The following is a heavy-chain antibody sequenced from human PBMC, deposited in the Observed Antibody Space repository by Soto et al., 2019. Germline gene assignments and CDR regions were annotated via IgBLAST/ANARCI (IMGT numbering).Heavy chain of an antibody. CDR3: AREGGYDFWSGYYTKPDYFDY. J-gene: IGHJ4*02. Sequence: QVQLVQSGAEVKKPGSSVKVSCKASGGTFSSYAISWVRQAPGQGLEWMGGIIPIFGTANYAQKFQGRVTITADESTSTAYMELSSLRSEDTAVYYCAREGGYDFWSGYYTKPDYFDYWGQGTLVTVSS. CDR2: IIPIFGTA. CDR1: GGTFSSYA. D-gene: IGHD3-3*01. V-gene: IGHV1-69*12.